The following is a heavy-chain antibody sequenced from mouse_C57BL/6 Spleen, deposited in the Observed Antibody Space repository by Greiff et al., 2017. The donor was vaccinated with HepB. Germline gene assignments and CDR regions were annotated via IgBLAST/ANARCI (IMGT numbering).Heavy chain of an antibody. CDR3: ARDGYYGAV. D-gene: IGHD2-3*01. CDR1: GYAFSSSW. J-gene: IGHJ3*01. V-gene: IGHV1-82*01. CDR2: IYPGDGDT. Sequence: VQVVESGPELVKPGASVKISCKASGYAFSSSWMNWVKQRPGKGLEWIGRIYPGDGDTKYNGKFKGKATLTADKSSSTAYMQLSSLTSEDSAVYFCARDGYYGAVWGQGTLVTVSA.